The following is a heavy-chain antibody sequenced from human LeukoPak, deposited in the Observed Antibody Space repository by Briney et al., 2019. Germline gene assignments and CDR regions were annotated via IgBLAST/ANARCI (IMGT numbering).Heavy chain of an antibody. CDR2: ISTDGRDI. Sequence: GRSLRLSCAASGFTFSRYPMHWVRQAPGKGLEWVTVISTDGRDIKYADSVKGRFTISRDSSKNTLSLQMNSLRGDDTAVYYCARDAQISAAAYYFDYWGQEPWSPSPQ. J-gene: IGHJ4*01. CDR1: GFTFSRYP. D-gene: IGHD6-13*01. V-gene: IGHV3-30*04. CDR3: ARDAQISAAAYYFDY.